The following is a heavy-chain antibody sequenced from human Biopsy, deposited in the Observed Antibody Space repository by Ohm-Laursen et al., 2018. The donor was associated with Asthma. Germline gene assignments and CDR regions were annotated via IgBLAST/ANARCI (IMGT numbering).Heavy chain of an antibody. CDR2: ISSLSRYK. Sequence: SLRLSFTASGFDFSDYTMNWVRQAPGKGLEWASSISSLSRYKYYSDSLRGRVTISRDNAKSSLHLQMSSLRAEDTAVYFCARDFTIGSGSPFHFWGPGTLVTVSS. D-gene: IGHD3-10*01. V-gene: IGHV3-21*01. CDR1: GFDFSDYT. J-gene: IGHJ4*01. CDR3: ARDFTIGSGSPFHF.